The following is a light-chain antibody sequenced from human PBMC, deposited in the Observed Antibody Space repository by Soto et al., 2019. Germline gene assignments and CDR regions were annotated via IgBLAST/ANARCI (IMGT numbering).Light chain of an antibody. V-gene: IGKV1-5*03. CDR3: QHYNTYPLT. CDR2: KAS. CDR1: QSISSW. Sequence: DIQMTQSPSTLSASVGDRVTITCRASQSISSWLAWYQHKPGEAPKVLIYKASTLESGVPSRFSGSGSGTEFTLTISSLQPDDFATYYCQHYNTYPLTFGGGTKVEIK. J-gene: IGKJ4*01.